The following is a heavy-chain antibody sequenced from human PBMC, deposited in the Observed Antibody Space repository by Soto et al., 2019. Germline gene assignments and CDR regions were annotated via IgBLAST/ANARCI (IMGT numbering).Heavy chain of an antibody. CDR3: VRQGIGALHGLVDV. V-gene: IGHV4-59*08. CDR2: IYSNGGT. J-gene: IGHJ6*02. D-gene: IGHD1-26*01. Sequence: QVQLQASGPGLVKPSDTLSLTCTVSGDSIGTYNWGWIRQPPGKRLEWMGYIYSNGGTSYNPALKSRVPISADTSTNQSSLRLSSVTAADTAVYYCVRQGIGALHGLVDVWGQGTTVTVSS. CDR1: GDSIGTYN.